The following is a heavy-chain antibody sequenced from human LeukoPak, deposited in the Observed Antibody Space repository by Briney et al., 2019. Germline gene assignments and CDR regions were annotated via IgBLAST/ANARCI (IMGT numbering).Heavy chain of an antibody. CDR1: GYTFTGYY. CDR3: ARGYCSGGTCYLVENWFDP. J-gene: IGHJ5*02. V-gene: IGHV1-2*06. Sequence: ASVKVSCKASGYTFTGYYMHWVRQAPGQGLEWMGRISPNSGDTDYAQNFQGRVTMTRDTSISTAYMELTNLRSDDTAVYYCARGYCSGGTCYLVENWFDPWGQGTLVTVSS. D-gene: IGHD2-15*01. CDR2: ISPNSGDT.